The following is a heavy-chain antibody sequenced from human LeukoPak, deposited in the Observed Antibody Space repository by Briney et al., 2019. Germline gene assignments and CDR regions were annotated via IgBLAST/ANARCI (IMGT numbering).Heavy chain of an antibody. V-gene: IGHV4-38-2*01. D-gene: IGHD3-3*01. CDR2: IYHSGST. J-gene: IGHJ4*02. Sequence: SETLSLTCAVSGYSISSGYYWGWIRQPPGKGLEWIGSIYHSGSTYYNPSPKSRVTISVDTSKNQFSLKLSSVTAADTAVYYCARQFTDYDFWSGFWGGYYFDYWGQGTLVTVSS. CDR1: GYSISSGYY. CDR3: ARQFTDYDFWSGFWGGYYFDY.